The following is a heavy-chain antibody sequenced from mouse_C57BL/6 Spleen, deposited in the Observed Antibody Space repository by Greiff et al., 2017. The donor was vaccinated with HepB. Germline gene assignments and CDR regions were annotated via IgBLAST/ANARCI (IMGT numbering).Heavy chain of an antibody. Sequence: QVQLQQPGAELVKPGASVKLSCKASGYTFTSYWMHWVKQRPGQGLEWIGMIHPNSGSTNYNEKFKSKATLTVDKTSSTAYMQLSSLTSEDSAVYYCAKGDYAYAMDYWGQGTSVTVSS. D-gene: IGHD1-1*02. V-gene: IGHV1-64*01. CDR3: AKGDYAYAMDY. J-gene: IGHJ4*01. CDR1: GYTFTSYW. CDR2: IHPNSGST.